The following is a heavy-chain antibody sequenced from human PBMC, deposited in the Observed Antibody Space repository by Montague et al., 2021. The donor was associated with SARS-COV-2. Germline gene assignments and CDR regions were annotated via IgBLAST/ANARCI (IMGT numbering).Heavy chain of an antibody. J-gene: IGHJ6*02. D-gene: IGHD4-11*01. CDR3: ASDMTTAYYYYYGMDV. Sequence: SLRLSCAASGFTFSSYWMHWVHQAPGKGLVWVSRINSDGSSTSYADSVKGRFTISRDNAKNTLYLQMNSLRAEDTAVYYCASDMTTAYYYYYGMDVWGQGTTVTVSS. CDR1: GFTFSSYW. CDR2: INSDGSST. V-gene: IGHV3-74*01.